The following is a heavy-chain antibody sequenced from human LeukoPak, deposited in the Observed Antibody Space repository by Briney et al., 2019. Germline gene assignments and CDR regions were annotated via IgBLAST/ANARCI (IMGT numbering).Heavy chain of an antibody. CDR1: GFIISSYS. V-gene: IGHV3-48*04. D-gene: IGHD6-19*01. CDR2: ISSSSSTI. J-gene: IGHJ4*02. CDR3: ARDAVAGREDY. Sequence: GGSLRLSCAASGFIISSYSMNWVRQAPGKGLEWVSYISSSSSTIYYADSVKGRFTISRDNAKNSLYLQMNSLRAEDTAVYYCARDAVAGREDYWGQGTLVTVSS.